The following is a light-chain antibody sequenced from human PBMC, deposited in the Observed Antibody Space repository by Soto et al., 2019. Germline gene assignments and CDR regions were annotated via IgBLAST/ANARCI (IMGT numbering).Light chain of an antibody. CDR2: VAS. CDR1: KSVRSK. V-gene: IGKV3-15*01. J-gene: IGKJ5*01. Sequence: RAILTGSPGERATLSWGASKSVRSKLAAYQQQPGQAPRLLIYVASTRATGIPASCSGSGSGTEFTLTISSLKSEDYAVYYCHQYHNWPTCTFGHGTRLEIK. CDR3: HQYHNWPTCT.